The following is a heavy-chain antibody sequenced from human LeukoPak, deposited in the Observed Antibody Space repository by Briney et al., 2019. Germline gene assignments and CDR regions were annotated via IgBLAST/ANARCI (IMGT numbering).Heavy chain of an antibody. CDR1: GFTFSSYS. J-gene: IGHJ4*02. V-gene: IGHV3-53*01. CDR2: IYSGGST. D-gene: IGHD5-24*01. Sequence: PGGSLRLSCAASGFTFSSYSMNWVRQAPGKGLEWVSVIYSGGSTYYADSVKGRFTISRDNSKNTLYLQMNSLRAEDTAVYYCARETRGYNMGYFDYWGQGTLVTVSS. CDR3: ARETRGYNMGYFDY.